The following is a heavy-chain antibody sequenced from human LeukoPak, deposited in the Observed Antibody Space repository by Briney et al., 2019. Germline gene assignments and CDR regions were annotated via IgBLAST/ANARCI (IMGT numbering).Heavy chain of an antibody. V-gene: IGHV4-39*07. J-gene: IGHJ4*02. CDR1: GGSISSSSYY. CDR2: IYYSGST. Sequence: SETLSLTCTVSGGSISSSSYYWGWIRQPPGKGLEWIGSIYYSGSTYYNPSLKSRVTISVDTSKNQFSLKLSSVTAADTAVYYCARDPRGWYSDWGQGTLVTVSS. D-gene: IGHD6-19*01. CDR3: ARDPRGWYSD.